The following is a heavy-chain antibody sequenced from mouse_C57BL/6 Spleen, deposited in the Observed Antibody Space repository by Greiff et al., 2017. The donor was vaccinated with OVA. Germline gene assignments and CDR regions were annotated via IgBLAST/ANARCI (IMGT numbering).Heavy chain of an antibody. Sequence: VQLQQPGAELVKPGASVKMSCKASGYTFTSYWITWVKQRPGQGLEWIGDIYPGSGSTNYNEKFKSKATLTVATSSSTAYMQLSSLTSEDSAVYYCARRTGTSDFDYWGQGTTRTVSS. D-gene: IGHD4-1*01. CDR1: GYTFTSYW. CDR3: ARRTGTSDFDY. V-gene: IGHV1-55*01. CDR2: IYPGSGST. J-gene: IGHJ2*01.